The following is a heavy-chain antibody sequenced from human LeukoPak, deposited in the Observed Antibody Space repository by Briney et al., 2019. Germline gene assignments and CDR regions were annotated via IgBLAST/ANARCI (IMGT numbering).Heavy chain of an antibody. V-gene: IGHV3-21*01. J-gene: IGHJ5*02. CDR2: ISTSSRYI. CDR3: ARADCSSSTCYLRRSWFDP. D-gene: IGHD2-2*01. CDR1: GFTLSNYD. Sequence: GGSLRLSCAASGFTLSNYDMNWVRQAPGKGLEWVSSISTSSRYIYYKDSVRGRFTISRDDTKNSLYLEMNSLRAEDTAVYYCARADCSSSTCYLRRSWFDPWGQGTLVTVSS.